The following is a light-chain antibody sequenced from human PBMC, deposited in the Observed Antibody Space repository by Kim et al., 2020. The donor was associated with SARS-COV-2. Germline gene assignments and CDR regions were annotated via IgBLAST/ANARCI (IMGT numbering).Light chain of an antibody. V-gene: IGKV1-9*01. J-gene: IGKJ5*01. CDR3: QQLYSYPIT. CDR1: QGISTY. Sequence: DIQLTQSPSFLSASVGDRVTITCRASQGISTYLAWYQHKPGKAPKLLIYAASTLQSGVPSRFSGSGSGTELTLTISSLQPEDFATYYCQQLYSYPITFGQGTRLEIK. CDR2: AAS.